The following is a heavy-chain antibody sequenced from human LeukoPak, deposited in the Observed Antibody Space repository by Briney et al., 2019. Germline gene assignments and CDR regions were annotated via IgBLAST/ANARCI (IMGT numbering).Heavy chain of an antibody. D-gene: IGHD5-18*01. CDR1: GASITNYY. V-gene: IGHV4-59*01. CDR3: ARGGGYSYGYWFRGQNTEYYFDY. CDR2: IYYSGST. Sequence: PETLSLTCTVSGASITNYYWSWIRQPPGKGLEWIGYIYYSGSTNYNPSLNSRVTISIDKSNNQFSLKVNSVTAADTAVYYCARGGGYSYGYWFRGQNTEYYFDYWGQGTLVTVSS. J-gene: IGHJ4*02.